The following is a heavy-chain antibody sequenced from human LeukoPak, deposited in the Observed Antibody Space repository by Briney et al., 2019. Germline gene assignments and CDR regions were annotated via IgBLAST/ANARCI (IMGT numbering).Heavy chain of an antibody. CDR2: IYSGGGT. J-gene: IGHJ4*02. CDR3: ARHNNGPAF. Sequence: GGSLRLSCAASGFTFRSYWMSWVRQAPGKGLEWVSVIYSGGGTFYSDSVKGRFTISRDYSKNTLYLQMNSLRADDTAVYYCARHNNGPAFWGQGTLVTVSS. D-gene: IGHD1/OR15-1a*01. CDR1: GFTFRSYW. V-gene: IGHV3-66*04.